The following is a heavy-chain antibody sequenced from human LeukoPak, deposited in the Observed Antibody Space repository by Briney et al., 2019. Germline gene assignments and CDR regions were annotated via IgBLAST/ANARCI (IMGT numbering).Heavy chain of an antibody. V-gene: IGHV1-3*01. CDR1: GYTFTSYA. D-gene: IGHD3-22*01. CDR3: ASVNYYDRTGNYRLHH. J-gene: IGHJ5*02. CDR2: SNAGNGNK. Sequence: ASVKVSCKASGYTFTSYAMHGVRQAPGQRVEWMGGSNAGNGNKKYSQKFQGRVTITRETSASTAYMELSRLRAEGTAICFCASVNYYDRTGNYRLHHWGQGTLVTVSS.